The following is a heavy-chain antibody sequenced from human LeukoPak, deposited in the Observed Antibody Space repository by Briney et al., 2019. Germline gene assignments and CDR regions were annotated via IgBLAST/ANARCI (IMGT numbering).Heavy chain of an antibody. D-gene: IGHD3-10*01. V-gene: IGHV3-11*01. CDR1: GFTFSDYY. CDR3: ARANLWFGELLDY. Sequence: GGSLRLSCAASGFTFSDYYMSWIRQAPGKGLGWVSYISSSGSTIYYADSVKGRFTISRDNAKNSLYLQMNSLRAEDTAVYYCARANLWFGELLDYWGQGTLVTVSS. CDR2: ISSSGSTI. J-gene: IGHJ4*02.